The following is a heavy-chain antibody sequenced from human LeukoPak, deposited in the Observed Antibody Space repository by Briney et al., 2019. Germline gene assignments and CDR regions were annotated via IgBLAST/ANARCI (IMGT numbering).Heavy chain of an antibody. V-gene: IGHV1-2*02. D-gene: IGHD3-3*01. CDR3: ASPVDFWSGYYYY. CDR1: GYTFTSYG. CDR2: INPNSGGT. Sequence: ASVKVSCKASGYTFTSYGISWVRQAPGQGLEWMGWINPNSGGTNYAQKFQGRVTMTRDTSISTAYMELSRLRSDDTAVYYCASPVDFWSGYYYYWGQGTLVTVSS. J-gene: IGHJ4*02.